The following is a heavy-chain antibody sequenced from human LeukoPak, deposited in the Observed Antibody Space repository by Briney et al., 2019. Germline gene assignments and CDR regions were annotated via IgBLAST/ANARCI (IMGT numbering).Heavy chain of an antibody. CDR1: GFTFSDSA. D-gene: IGHD3-9*01. V-gene: IGHV3-73*01. CDR3: AGDYNSLTGLNY. Sequence: PGGSLRLSRAASGFTFSDSAMHWVRQASGKGLEWLGRIRTQANNDATAYGASVKGRFIISRDDSRNTAYLQMNSLKTEDTAVYYCAGDYNSLTGLNYWGQGTLVTVSS. CDR2: IRTQANNDAT. J-gene: IGHJ4*02.